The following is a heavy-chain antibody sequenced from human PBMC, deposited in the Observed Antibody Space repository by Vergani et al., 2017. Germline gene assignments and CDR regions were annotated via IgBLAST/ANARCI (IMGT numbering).Heavy chain of an antibody. V-gene: IGHV1-46*02. CDR1: GYIFKNYY. CDR2: LNPTTGHT. D-gene: IGHD2-21*01. CDR3: ARSIGYCAGAIGRAYYFDH. J-gene: IGHJ5*02. Sequence: VQLVQSGAEVRKPGASVTVSCTASGYIFKNYYIHWLRQAPGQAFEWMGILNPTTGHTTSAQKFMGRVDMTRDPSTDTSTRTVQMTLSRLRSEDTAVEYCARSIGYCAGAIGRAYYFDHWGQGTRVTVSS.